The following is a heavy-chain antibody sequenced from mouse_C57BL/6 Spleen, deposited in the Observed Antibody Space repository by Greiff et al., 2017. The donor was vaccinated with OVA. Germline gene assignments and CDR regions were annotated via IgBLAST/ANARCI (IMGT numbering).Heavy chain of an antibody. J-gene: IGHJ2*01. D-gene: IGHD1-1*01. CDR1: GYAFSSSW. CDR3: ASVYYGSSSFDY. V-gene: IGHV1-82*01. CDR2: IYPGDGDT. Sequence: QVQLKQSGPELVKPGASVKISCKASGYAFSSSWMNWVKQRPGKGLEWIGRIYPGDGDTNYNGKFKGKATLTADKSSSTAYMQLSSLTSEDSAVYFCASVYYGSSSFDYWGQGTTLTVSS.